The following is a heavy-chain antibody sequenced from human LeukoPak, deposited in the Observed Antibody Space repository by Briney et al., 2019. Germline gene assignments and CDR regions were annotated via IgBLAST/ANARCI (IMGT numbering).Heavy chain of an antibody. CDR2: IYPGDSDT. J-gene: IGHJ4*02. CDR3: ARRGNSGCCTNGVCFHPTDPYYFDY. V-gene: IGHV5-51*01. D-gene: IGHD2-8*01. CDR1: GYSFTSYW. Sequence: GESLKISCKGSGYSFTSYWIGWVRQMPGKGLEWMGIIYPGDSDTRYSPSFQGQVTISADKSISTAYLQWSSLKASDTAMYYCARRGNSGCCTNGVCFHPTDPYYFDYWGQGTLVTVSS.